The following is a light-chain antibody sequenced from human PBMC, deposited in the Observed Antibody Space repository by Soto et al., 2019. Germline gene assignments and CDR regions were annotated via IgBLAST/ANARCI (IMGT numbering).Light chain of an antibody. CDR2: GAS. CDR1: QSVSSN. CDR3: QQYNNWPPGT. J-gene: IGKJ1*01. V-gene: IGKV3-15*01. Sequence: EIVLTQSPVTLSVSPGERATLSCRASQSVSSNLAWYQQKPGQAPRLLLYGASTRATGIPARFSGSGSGTEFTLTISSLQSEDFAVYYCQQYNNWPPGTFGQGTKVDIK.